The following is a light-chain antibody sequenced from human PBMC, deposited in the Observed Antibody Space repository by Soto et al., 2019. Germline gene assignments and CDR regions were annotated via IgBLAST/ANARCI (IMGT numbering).Light chain of an antibody. V-gene: IGLV2-14*03. Sequence: QSVLTQPASVSGSPGQSFTIPCTGSSCDVGAYHSVSWYQQHPGKAPKLIIFDVSNRPSGVSNRFSGSKSGNTASLTISGLQAEDEADYYCSSFTDTGTVMFGGGTKLTVL. CDR1: SCDVGAYHS. J-gene: IGLJ3*02. CDR2: DVS. CDR3: SSFTDTGTVM.